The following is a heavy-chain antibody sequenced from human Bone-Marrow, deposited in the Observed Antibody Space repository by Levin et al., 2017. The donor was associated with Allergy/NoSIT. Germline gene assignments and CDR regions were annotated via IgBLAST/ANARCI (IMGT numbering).Heavy chain of an antibody. V-gene: IGHV3-21*01. J-gene: IGHJ6*02. Sequence: GESLKISCAASGFTFSSYSMNWVRQAPGKGLEWVSSISSSSSYIYYADSVKGRFTISRDNAKNSLYLQMNSLRAEDTAVYYCARGRTYYDFWSGYYAHYYYYGMDVWGQGTTVTVSS. CDR3: ARGRTYYDFWSGYYAHYYYYGMDV. D-gene: IGHD3-3*01. CDR2: ISSSSSYI. CDR1: GFTFSSYS.